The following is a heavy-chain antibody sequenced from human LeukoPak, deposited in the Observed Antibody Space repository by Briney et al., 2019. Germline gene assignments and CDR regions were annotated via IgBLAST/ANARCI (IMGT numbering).Heavy chain of an antibody. CDR1: GFTVGNNH. J-gene: IGHJ5*02. Sequence: PGGSLRLSCAASGFTVGNNHMNWIRQPPGKGLEWIGEINHSGSTNYNPSLKSRVTISVDTSKNQFSLKLSSVTAADTAVYYCARGPWDNWFDPWGQGTLVTVSS. CDR2: INHSGST. V-gene: IGHV4-34*01. CDR3: ARGPWDNWFDP.